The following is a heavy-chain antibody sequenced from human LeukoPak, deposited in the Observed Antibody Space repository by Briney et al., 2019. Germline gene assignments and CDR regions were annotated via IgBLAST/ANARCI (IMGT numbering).Heavy chain of an antibody. V-gene: IGHV3-23*01. D-gene: IGHD3-16*01. CDR1: GFTFSSDA. CDR3: AKDLSGSIGGY. CDR2: ISGSGGST. Sequence: GGALRLSCAASGFTFSSDAMSWVRQAPGKGLEWVSAISGSGGSTYYADSVKGRFTISRDNSKNTLYLQMNSLRAEDTAVYYCAKDLSGSIGGYWGQGTLVTVSS. J-gene: IGHJ4*02.